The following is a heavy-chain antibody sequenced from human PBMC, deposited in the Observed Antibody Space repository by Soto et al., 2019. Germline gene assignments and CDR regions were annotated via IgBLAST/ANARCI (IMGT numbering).Heavy chain of an antibody. CDR1: GFIFSDYY. V-gene: IGHV3-11*01. D-gene: IGHD1-26*01. J-gene: IGHJ4*02. CDR2: ISGGGDVT. CDR3: SRDPRLVDY. Sequence: QVQLVESGGALVQPGGSLRLSCAASGFIFSDYYMTWIRQAPGKGPEWLSYISGGGDVTAYAHSVKGRFTISRDNTKRSLYLQMNSLTVEDMAVYYCSRDPRLVDYWGQGTLVTVAS.